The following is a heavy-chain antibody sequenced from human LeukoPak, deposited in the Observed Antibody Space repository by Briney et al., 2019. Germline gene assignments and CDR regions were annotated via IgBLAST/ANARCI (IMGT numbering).Heavy chain of an antibody. CDR2: ISWNSDTI. CDR3: AKGVITMVRDAFDI. D-gene: IGHD3-10*01. V-gene: IGHV3-9*01. Sequence: PGGSLRLSCAVSGFTFDDYAMHWVRQVPGKGLEWVSGISWNSDTIDLADSVKGRFTISRDNAKNSLYLQMNSLRAEDTALYYCAKGVITMVRDAFDIWGQGTMVTVSS. J-gene: IGHJ3*02. CDR1: GFTFDDYA.